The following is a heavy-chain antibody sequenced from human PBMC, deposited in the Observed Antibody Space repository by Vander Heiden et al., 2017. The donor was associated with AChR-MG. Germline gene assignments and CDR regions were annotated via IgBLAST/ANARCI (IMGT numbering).Heavy chain of an antibody. CDR2: ISGSGGST. CDR1: GFTLSSYP. V-gene: IGHV3-23*01. Sequence: EVQLLESGGGLVQPGGSLRLSGAASGFTLSSYPMGCVRQAPGKGREWVSAISGSGGSTYYADSVKGRFTISRDNSKNTLYLQMNSLRAEDTAVYYCAKDPPKYSSGWSGNFQHWGQGTLVTVSS. CDR3: AKDPPKYSSGWSGNFQH. J-gene: IGHJ1*01. D-gene: IGHD6-19*01.